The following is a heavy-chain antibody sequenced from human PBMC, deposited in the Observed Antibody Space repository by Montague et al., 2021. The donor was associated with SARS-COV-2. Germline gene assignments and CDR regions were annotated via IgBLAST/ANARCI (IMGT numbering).Heavy chain of an antibody. D-gene: IGHD2-15*01. Sequence: ETLSLTCTVSGASINIGTYYWTWIRQSPGKPLEWVGDIHDSGTTXYXXXXKXRVTILEDTSRNQFSLNLNSVTAADPAVYYCARGHCSGGFCYYGVAFDVWGRGTMVTVS. CDR3: ARGHCSGGFCYYGVAFDV. J-gene: IGHJ3*01. CDR1: GASINIGTYY. V-gene: IGHV4-61*01. CDR2: IHDSGTT.